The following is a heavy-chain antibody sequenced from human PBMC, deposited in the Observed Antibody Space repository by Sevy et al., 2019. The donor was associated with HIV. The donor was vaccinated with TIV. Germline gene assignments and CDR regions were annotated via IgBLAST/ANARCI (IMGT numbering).Heavy chain of an antibody. J-gene: IGHJ4*02. D-gene: IGHD6-13*01. V-gene: IGHV4-61*01. CDR3: VRDRIAAAGGYFDN. Sequence: SETLSLTCTVSGGSLSSGSYYWSWIQQPPGKGLEWIGYISYIGSTNYNPSLKSRVTISVDTSKNQLSLRLTSVTAADTAVYYCVRDRIAAAGGYFDNWGQRTLVTVSS. CDR1: GGSLSSGSYY. CDR2: ISYIGST.